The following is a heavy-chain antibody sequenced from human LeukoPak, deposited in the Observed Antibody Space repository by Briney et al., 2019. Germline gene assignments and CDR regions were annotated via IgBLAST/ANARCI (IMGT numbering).Heavy chain of an antibody. Sequence: GGSLRLSCAASGFTFSSYGMHWVRQAPGKGLEWVAVIWYDGSNKYYADSVKGRFTISRDNSKNTVYLQMNSLRAEDTAMYYCAKEKSGYYGSGSYWFDYWGQGTLVTVSS. V-gene: IGHV3-33*06. J-gene: IGHJ4*02. CDR3: AKEKSGYYGSGSYWFDY. CDR1: GFTFSSYG. D-gene: IGHD3-10*01. CDR2: IWYDGSNK.